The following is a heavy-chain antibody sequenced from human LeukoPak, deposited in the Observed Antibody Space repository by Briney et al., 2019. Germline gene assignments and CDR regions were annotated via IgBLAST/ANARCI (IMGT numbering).Heavy chain of an antibody. Sequence: GASVKVSCKASGYTFTSYGISWVRQAPGQGLEWMGWISAYNGNTNYAQKLQGRVTMTEDTSTDTAYMELSSLRSEDTAVYYCATAQSGSYDAFDIWGQGTMVTVSS. V-gene: IGHV1-18*01. CDR1: GYTFTSYG. CDR3: ATAQSGSYDAFDI. CDR2: ISAYNGNT. J-gene: IGHJ3*02. D-gene: IGHD1-26*01.